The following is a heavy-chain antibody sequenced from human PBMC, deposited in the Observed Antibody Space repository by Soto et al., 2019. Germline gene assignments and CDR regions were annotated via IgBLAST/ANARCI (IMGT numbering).Heavy chain of an antibody. CDR2: ISPYTGNT. J-gene: IGHJ6*02. V-gene: IGHV1-18*01. CDR3: VMVDNYVTPTPQDV. Sequence: QVQLVQSGDEVKKPGASVKVSCKASGYIFVNYGIAWVRQAPGQGLEWMGWISPYTGNTHSATKFQGRLTMTTDTSTSTAYMDLGSLTSDDTAVYYCVMVDNYVTPTPQDVGGQGTTVTVSS. D-gene: IGHD3-16*01. CDR1: GYIFVNYG.